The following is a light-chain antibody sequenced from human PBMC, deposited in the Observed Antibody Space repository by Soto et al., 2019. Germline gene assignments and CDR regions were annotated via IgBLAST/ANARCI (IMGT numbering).Light chain of an antibody. V-gene: IGKV1-5*03. CDR3: QQYQIYSGT. CDR2: KAS. Sequence: IQLTQSPMTLSASVGDRVTITCRASQTIDSWLAWYQQRPGKPPNLLIYKASTLASGVPSRFSGSGSGTEFTLTINSLQPDDVATYYSQQYQIYSGTFGQGTKV. J-gene: IGKJ1*01. CDR1: QTIDSW.